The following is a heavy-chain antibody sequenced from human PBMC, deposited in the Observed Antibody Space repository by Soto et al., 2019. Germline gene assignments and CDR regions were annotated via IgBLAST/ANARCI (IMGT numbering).Heavy chain of an antibody. CDR2: IYWDDDK. V-gene: IGHV2-5*02. J-gene: IGHJ3*02. Sequence: QITLKESGPTLVKPTQTLTLTCTFSGFSLSTRGVGVGWIRQPPGKALEWLALIYWDDDKRYSPSLKSRLTXXXXXXXXXXXXXXXXXXPXDTATYYCAHHVTMTNCAFDIWGQGTMVTVSS. CDR1: GFSLSTRGVG. CDR3: AHHVTMTNCAFDI. D-gene: IGHD5-18*01.